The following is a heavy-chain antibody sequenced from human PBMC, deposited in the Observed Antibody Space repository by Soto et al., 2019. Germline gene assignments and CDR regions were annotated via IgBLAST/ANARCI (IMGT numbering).Heavy chain of an antibody. CDR2: ISWDGGST. D-gene: IGHD5-12*01. Sequence: EVQLVESGGVVVQPGGSLRLSCAASGFTFDDYTMHWVRQAPGKGLEWVSLISWDGGSTYYADSVKGRFTISRDNSKNSLYLQMNSLRTEDTALYYCAKGLFASSYDDNYYYGMDVWGQGTTVTVSS. V-gene: IGHV3-43*01. CDR3: AKGLFASSYDDNYYYGMDV. CDR1: GFTFDDYT. J-gene: IGHJ6*02.